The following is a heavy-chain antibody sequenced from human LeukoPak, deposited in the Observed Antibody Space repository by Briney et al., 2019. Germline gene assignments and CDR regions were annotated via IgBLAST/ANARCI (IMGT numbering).Heavy chain of an antibody. CDR2: INHSGST. J-gene: IGHJ6*02. CDR1: GGSFSGYY. Sequence: SETLSLTCAVYGGSFSGYYWSWIRQPPGKGLEWIGEINHSGSTNYNPSLKSRVTISVDTSKNQFSLKLSSVTAADTAVYYCARGKGRYYYYGMDVWGQGTTVTVSS. V-gene: IGHV4-34*01. CDR3: ARGKGRYYYYGMDV.